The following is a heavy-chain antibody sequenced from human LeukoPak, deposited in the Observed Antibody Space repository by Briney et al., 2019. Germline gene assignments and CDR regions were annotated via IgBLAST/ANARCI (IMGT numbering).Heavy chain of an antibody. CDR3: AKGIMSGWSFDY. CDR2: ISGSGGST. D-gene: IGHD6-19*01. Sequence: GGSLRLSCAASGFTFSSYAMSWVRQAPGKGLEWVSAISGSGGSTYYADSVKGRFTISRDNSKNTLCLQMNSLRAEDTAVYYCAKGIMSGWSFDYWGQGTLVTVSS. CDR1: GFTFSSYA. J-gene: IGHJ4*02. V-gene: IGHV3-23*01.